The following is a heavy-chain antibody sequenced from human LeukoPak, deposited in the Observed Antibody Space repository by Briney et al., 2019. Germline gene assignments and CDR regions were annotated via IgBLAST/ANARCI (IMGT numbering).Heavy chain of an antibody. CDR1: GDSITGYY. V-gene: IGHV4-39*01. CDR2: IYYTGNT. J-gene: IGHJ4*03. D-gene: IGHD2-2*01. Sequence: SETLSLTCTVSGDSITGYYWGWIRQPPGKGLEWIGNIYYTGNTYYNASLKSRVTISVDTSRNQFSLKLSSVTAADTAVYYCARQLLWLAFDYWGQGTMVTVSS. CDR3: ARQLLWLAFDY.